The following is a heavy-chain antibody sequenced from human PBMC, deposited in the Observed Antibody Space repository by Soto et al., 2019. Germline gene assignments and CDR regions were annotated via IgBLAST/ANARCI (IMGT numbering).Heavy chain of an antibody. Sequence: GGSLRLSCAASGFTFSSYAMSWVRQAPGKGLEWVSAISGSGGSTYYADSVKGRFTISRDNSKNTLYLQMNSLRAEDTAVYYCAKDKGEGYGDAPDAFDIWGQGTMVTVSS. J-gene: IGHJ3*02. CDR2: ISGSGGST. CDR1: GFTFSSYA. CDR3: AKDKGEGYGDAPDAFDI. V-gene: IGHV3-23*01. D-gene: IGHD3-10*01.